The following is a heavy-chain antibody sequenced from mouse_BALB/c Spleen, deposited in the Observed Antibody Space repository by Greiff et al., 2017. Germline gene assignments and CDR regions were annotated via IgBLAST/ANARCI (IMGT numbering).Heavy chain of an antibody. CDR1: GYTFTSYW. Sequence: VQLQQSGPELVRPGASVKMSCKASGYTFTSYWMHWVKQRPGQGLEWIGMIDPSNSETRLNQKFKDKATLNVDKSSNTAYMQLSSLTSGDSAVYYCARSAPIYYYGSSYVYFDVWGAGTTVTVSS. D-gene: IGHD1-1*01. J-gene: IGHJ1*01. V-gene: IGHV1S127*01. CDR3: ARSAPIYYYGSSYVYFDV. CDR2: IDPSNSET.